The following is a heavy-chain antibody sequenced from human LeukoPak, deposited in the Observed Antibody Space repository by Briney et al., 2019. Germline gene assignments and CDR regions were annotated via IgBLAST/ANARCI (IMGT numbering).Heavy chain of an antibody. Sequence: SETLSLTCTVSGYSISSGYYWGWIRQPPGKGLEWIGSIYYSGSTYYNPSLKSRVTISVDTSKNQFSLKLSSVTAADTAVYYCARDRAVADYYYGMDVWGQGTTVTVSS. CDR2: IYYSGST. J-gene: IGHJ6*02. D-gene: IGHD6-19*01. V-gene: IGHV4-38-2*02. CDR1: GYSISSGYY. CDR3: ARDRAVADYYYGMDV.